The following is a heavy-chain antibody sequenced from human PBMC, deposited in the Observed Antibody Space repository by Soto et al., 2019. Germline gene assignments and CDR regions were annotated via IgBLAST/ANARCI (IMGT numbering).Heavy chain of an antibody. Sequence: QMQLVQSGAEVKKPGASVKVSCKASGYIFTNYDINWVRQAPGQGLEWMGWMNPNSGGTDYAQKFQGRVTMTRDTSISTAYMELSSLRSEDTAVYYCTRAYQVLVHNRFDPWGQGTLVTVSS. CDR1: GYIFTNYD. CDR2: MNPNSGGT. D-gene: IGHD6-6*01. CDR3: TRAYQVLVHNRFDP. J-gene: IGHJ5*02. V-gene: IGHV1-8*01.